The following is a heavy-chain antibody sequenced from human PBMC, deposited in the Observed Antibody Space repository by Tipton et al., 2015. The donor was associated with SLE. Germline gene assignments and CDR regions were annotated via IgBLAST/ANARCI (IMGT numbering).Heavy chain of an antibody. CDR2: IYYSGST. CDR3: ARDLAYCGGDCYKGAFDI. V-gene: IGHV4-34*09. J-gene: IGHJ3*02. D-gene: IGHD2-21*01. Sequence: LRLSCAVYGGSFSGYYWSWIRQPPGKGLEWIGYIYYSGSTYYNPSLKSRVTISVDTSKNQFSLKLSSVTAADTAVYYCARDLAYCGGDCYKGAFDIWGQGTMVTVSS. CDR1: GGSFSGYY.